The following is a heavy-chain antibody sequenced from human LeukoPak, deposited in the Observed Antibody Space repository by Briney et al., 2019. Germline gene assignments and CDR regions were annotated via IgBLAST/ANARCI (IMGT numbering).Heavy chain of an antibody. CDR1: GFSFSRHW. CDR3: ASFGISWGSAY. Sequence: PGGSLRLSCEASGFSFSRHWMHWVRQAPGKGLVWVSRISDDGSYTANVDSVEGRFITSRDNVRNTLYLHMNGLRAEDTAVYYCASFGISWGSAYWGQGTLVTVPS. V-gene: IGHV3-74*03. J-gene: IGHJ4*02. CDR2: ISDDGSYT. D-gene: IGHD7-27*01.